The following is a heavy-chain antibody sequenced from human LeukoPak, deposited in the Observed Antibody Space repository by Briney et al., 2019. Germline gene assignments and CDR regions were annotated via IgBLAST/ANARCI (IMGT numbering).Heavy chain of an antibody. CDR3: AREVGGYCSSTSCYMGDTNWFDP. CDR1: GFTFSSYW. D-gene: IGHD2-2*02. J-gene: IGHJ5*02. CDR2: INSDGSST. Sequence: PGGSLRLSCAASGFTFSSYWMHWVRQAPGKGLVWVSRINSDGSSTSYADSVKGRFTISRDNAKNTLYLQMNSLRAEDTAVYYCAREVGGYCSSTSCYMGDTNWFDPWGQGTLVTVSS. V-gene: IGHV3-74*01.